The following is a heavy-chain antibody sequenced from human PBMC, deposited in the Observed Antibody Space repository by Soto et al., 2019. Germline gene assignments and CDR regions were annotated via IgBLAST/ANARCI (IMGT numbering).Heavy chain of an antibody. CDR1: GFTFRSYG. V-gene: IGHV3-30*18. CDR2: ISYDGSHK. CDR3: AKDRGYGSGSYPDY. J-gene: IGHJ4*02. D-gene: IGHD3-10*01. Sequence: QVQLVESGGGVVQPGRSLRLACAASGFTFRSYGMHWVRQAPGKGLEWVAVISYDGSHKYDADSVKGRFTISRDNSKNTLYLQMNSLRDEDKAVYYCAKDRGYGSGSYPDYWGQGTLVTVSS.